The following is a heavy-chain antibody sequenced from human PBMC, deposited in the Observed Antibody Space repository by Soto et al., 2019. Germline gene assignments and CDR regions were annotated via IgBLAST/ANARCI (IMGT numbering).Heavy chain of an antibody. D-gene: IGHD3-16*02. CDR3: ACPTLHLGELSSNNWFDP. J-gene: IGHJ5*02. Sequence: SETLSLTCAVYGGSFSGYYWSWIRQPPGKGLEWIGEINHSGSTNYNPSLKSRVTISVDTSKNQFSLKLSSVTAADTAVYYCACPTLHLGELSSNNWFDPWGQGTLVTVSS. CDR1: GGSFSGYY. V-gene: IGHV4-34*01. CDR2: INHSGST.